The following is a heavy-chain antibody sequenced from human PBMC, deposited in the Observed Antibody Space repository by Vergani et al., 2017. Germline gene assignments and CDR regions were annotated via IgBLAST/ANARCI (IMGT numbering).Heavy chain of an antibody. CDR2: IHTSGST. D-gene: IGHD2-15*01. Sequence: QVQLQESGPGLVKPSQTLSLTCTVSGGSINSHNYYWSWIRQPAGKGLEWIGRIHTSGSTNYNPSLKSRVTMSEDTSKNQFSLNLTSVTAADTAVYFCARGGGLGGSCSKPLFYAWAQGILVTVSS. J-gene: IGHJ5*02. V-gene: IGHV4-61*02. CDR1: GGSINSHNYY. CDR3: ARGGGLGGSCSKPLFYA.